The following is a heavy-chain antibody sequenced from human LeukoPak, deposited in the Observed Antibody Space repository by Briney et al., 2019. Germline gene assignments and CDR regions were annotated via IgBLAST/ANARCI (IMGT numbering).Heavy chain of an antibody. CDR1: GGSISSYF. CDR2: IYYSGST. Sequence: SETLSLTCTVSGGSISSYFWSWIRQPPGKGLEWIGHIYYSGSTNYNPSLESRLTISVDMSKNQFSLKLSSVTAADTAVYYCARDLGGPFDYWGQGTLVTVYS. J-gene: IGHJ4*02. V-gene: IGHV4-59*01. CDR3: ARDLGGPFDY. D-gene: IGHD3-16*01.